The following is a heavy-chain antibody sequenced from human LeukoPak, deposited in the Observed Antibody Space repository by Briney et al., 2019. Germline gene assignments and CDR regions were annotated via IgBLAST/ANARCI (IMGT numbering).Heavy chain of an antibody. CDR2: INPNSGGT. J-gene: IGHJ3*02. Sequence: GASVKVSCKASGYTFTVYYIHWVRQAPGQGLEWMGWINPNSGGTNYAQKFQGWVTMTRDTSISTAYMELSRLRSDDTAVYYCARAIGGSSWSPRNAFDIWGQGTMVTVSS. D-gene: IGHD6-13*01. CDR3: ARAIGGSSWSPRNAFDI. CDR1: GYTFTVYY. V-gene: IGHV1-2*04.